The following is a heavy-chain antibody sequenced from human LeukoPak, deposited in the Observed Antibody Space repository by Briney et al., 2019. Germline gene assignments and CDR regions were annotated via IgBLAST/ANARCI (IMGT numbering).Heavy chain of an antibody. V-gene: IGHV5-51*01. CDR2: IYPGDSDT. Sequence: GESLKISCKGSGYSFTTYWIGWVRQMPGKGLEWMGIIYPGDSDTRYSPSFQGQVTISADKSISTAYLQWSSLKASDTAMYYCARQMGRSGYDLGYDYWGQGTLVTVSS. J-gene: IGHJ4*02. CDR3: ARQMGRSGYDLGYDY. CDR1: GYSFTTYW. D-gene: IGHD5-12*01.